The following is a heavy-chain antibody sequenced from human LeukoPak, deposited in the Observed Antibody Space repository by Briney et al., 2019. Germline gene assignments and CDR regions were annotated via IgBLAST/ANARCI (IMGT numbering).Heavy chain of an antibody. Sequence: GGSLRLSCAASGFTFSSYAMSWVRQAPGKGLEWVSYIDSSGSNIHYADSVKGRFTISRDNAKNSLYLQMNSLRAEDTAVYYCARGPRYNWNDVFFDYWGQGTLVTVSS. J-gene: IGHJ4*02. CDR2: IDSSGSNI. CDR3: ARGPRYNWNDVFFDY. V-gene: IGHV3-48*04. D-gene: IGHD1-20*01. CDR1: GFTFSSYA.